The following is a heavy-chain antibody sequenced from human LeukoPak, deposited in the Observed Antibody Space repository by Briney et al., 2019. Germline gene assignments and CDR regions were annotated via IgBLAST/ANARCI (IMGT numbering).Heavy chain of an antibody. CDR1: GFTVSSNY. CDR2: IYSGGST. J-gene: IGHJ4*02. V-gene: IGHV3-53*04. Sequence: GGSLRLSCGASGFTVSSNYMSWVRQAPGKGLEWVSVIYSGGSTYYADSVKGRFTISRHNSKNTLYLQMNSLRAEDTAVHYCARVPYSDYYFDYWGQGTLVTVSS. D-gene: IGHD4-11*01. CDR3: ARVPYSDYYFDY.